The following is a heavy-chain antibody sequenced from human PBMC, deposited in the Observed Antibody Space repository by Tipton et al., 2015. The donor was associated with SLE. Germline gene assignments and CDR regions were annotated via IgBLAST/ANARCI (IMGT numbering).Heavy chain of an antibody. D-gene: IGHD3-3*01. Sequence: SLRLSCAASGFTFSTYWMSWVRQAPGKGLEWVANIKQDGSEKYYVDSVKGRFTISRDNANNSLYLQMNSLRAEDTAVYYCAKDKPFFGVVPSPDYWGQGTLVTVSS. CDR1: GFTFSTYW. CDR3: AKDKPFFGVVPSPDY. CDR2: IKQDGSEK. J-gene: IGHJ4*02. V-gene: IGHV3-7*03.